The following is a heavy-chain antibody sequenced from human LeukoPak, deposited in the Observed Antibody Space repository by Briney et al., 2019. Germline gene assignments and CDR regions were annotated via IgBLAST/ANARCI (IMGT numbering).Heavy chain of an antibody. Sequence: PSETLSLTCTVSGGSISSYYWSWIRQPAGKGLEWIGRIYTSGSTNYNPSLKSRVTMSVDTSKNQFSLKLSSVTAADTAVYYCARDPRKLWFGDPHYYYYGMDVWGQGTTVTVSS. CDR3: ARDPRKLWFGDPHYYYYGMDV. V-gene: IGHV4-4*07. CDR2: IYTSGST. D-gene: IGHD3-10*01. CDR1: GGSISSYY. J-gene: IGHJ6*02.